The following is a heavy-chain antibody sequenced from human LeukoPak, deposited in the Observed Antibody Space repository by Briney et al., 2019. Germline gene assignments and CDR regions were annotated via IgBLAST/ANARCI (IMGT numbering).Heavy chain of an antibody. Sequence: SETLSLTCTVSGYSISSGYYWGWIRQPPGKGREWIGSIYHSGSTYYNPSLKSRVTISVDTSKNQFSLKLSSVTAADTAVYYCARYSYCGGDCYDAFDIWGQGTMVTVSS. CDR2: IYHSGST. CDR3: ARYSYCGGDCYDAFDI. CDR1: GYSISSGYY. J-gene: IGHJ3*02. D-gene: IGHD2-21*02. V-gene: IGHV4-38-2*02.